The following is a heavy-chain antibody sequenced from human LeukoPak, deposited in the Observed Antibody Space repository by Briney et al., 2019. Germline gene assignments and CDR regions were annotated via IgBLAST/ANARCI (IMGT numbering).Heavy chain of an antibody. D-gene: IGHD6-19*01. CDR3: ARADRSGWYVDY. J-gene: IGHJ4*02. Sequence: ASVKVSCKASGYTFTGYYMHWVRQAPGQGLEGMGWINPNSGGTNYAQKFQGRVTMTRDTSISTAYMELSRLRSDDTAVYYCARADRSGWYVDYWGQGTLVTVSS. CDR1: GYTFTGYY. V-gene: IGHV1-2*02. CDR2: INPNSGGT.